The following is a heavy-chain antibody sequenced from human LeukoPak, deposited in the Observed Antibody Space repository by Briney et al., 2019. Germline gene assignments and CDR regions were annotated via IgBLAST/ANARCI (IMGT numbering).Heavy chain of an antibody. CDR3: ARGWEWWDY. CDR2: IYNSATS. J-gene: IGHJ4*02. V-gene: IGHV3-53*01. D-gene: IGHD2-15*01. CDR1: GFIVSSNY. Sequence: GGSLRLSCAASGFIVSSNYMSWVRQARGKGLEWVAVIYNSATSKYAVSVKGPFTIARDTSKNTLYLQINSPRVEDTAVYYCARGWEWWDYWGQGTLVTVSS.